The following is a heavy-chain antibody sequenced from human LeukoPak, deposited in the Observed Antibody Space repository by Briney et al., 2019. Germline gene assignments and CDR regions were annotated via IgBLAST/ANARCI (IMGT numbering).Heavy chain of an antibody. J-gene: IGHJ5*02. Sequence: PGGSLRLSCTASGFTFGDYAMSWVRQAPGKGLEWVGFIRSKAYGGTTEYAASVKGRFTISRDDSKSIAYLQMNSLKTEDTAVYYCAGDNGGSYPSGWFDPWGQGTLVTVSS. D-gene: IGHD1-26*01. V-gene: IGHV3-49*04. CDR1: GFTFGDYA. CDR2: IRSKAYGGTT. CDR3: AGDNGGSYPSGWFDP.